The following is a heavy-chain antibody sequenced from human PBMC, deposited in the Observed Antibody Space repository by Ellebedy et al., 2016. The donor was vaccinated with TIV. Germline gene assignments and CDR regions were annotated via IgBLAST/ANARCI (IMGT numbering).Heavy chain of an antibody. CDR3: ARVRFGDTAVDY. CDR2: IGTAGDT. V-gene: IGHV3-13*01. D-gene: IGHD2-21*01. Sequence: GGSLRLSCAASGFTFSSYDMHWVRQGTGKGLEWVSAIGTAGDTYYPGSVKGRFTISRGNAKNSLYLQITSLRAEDTAVYYCARVRFGDTAVDYWGQGTLVTVSS. CDR1: GFTFSSYD. J-gene: IGHJ4*03.